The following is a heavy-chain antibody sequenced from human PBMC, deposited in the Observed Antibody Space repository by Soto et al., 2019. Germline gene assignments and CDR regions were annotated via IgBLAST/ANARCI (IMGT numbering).Heavy chain of an antibody. V-gene: IGHV4-39*01. CDR2: IYYSGST. CDR3: ARRLVPNWFDP. Sequence: QLQLQESGPGLVKPSETLSLTCTVSGGSISSSSYYWGWIRQPPGKGLEWIGSIYYSGSTYYNPSLKSRVTISVDTSKNQFSLKLSSVTAADTAVYYCARRLVPNWFDPWGQGTLVTVSS. CDR1: GGSISSSSYY. D-gene: IGHD3-9*01. J-gene: IGHJ5*02.